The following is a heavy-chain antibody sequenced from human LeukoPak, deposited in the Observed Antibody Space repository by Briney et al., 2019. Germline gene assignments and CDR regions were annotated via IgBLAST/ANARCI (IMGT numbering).Heavy chain of an antibody. Sequence: SETLSLTCIVSGASISNYYWSWLRQPAGKGPEWLGRIYNGGSTNYNSSLRSRITMSLDTSKNQFSLKLTSVTAADTAVYYCARFGGSGDTRGYFDNWGQGTLVTVSS. CDR2: IYNGGST. V-gene: IGHV4-4*07. CDR3: ARFGGSGDTRGYFDN. D-gene: IGHD2-15*01. CDR1: GASISNYY. J-gene: IGHJ4*02.